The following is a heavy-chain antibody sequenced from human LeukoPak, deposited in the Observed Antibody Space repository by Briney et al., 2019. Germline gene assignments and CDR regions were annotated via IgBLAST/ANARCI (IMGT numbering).Heavy chain of an antibody. CDR3: AREDILTGYKYYFDY. Sequence: SETLSLTCTVSGGSISSSSYYWGWIRQPPGKGLEWIGSIYYSGSTYYNPSLKSRVTISVDTSKNQFSLKLSSVTAADTAVYYCAREDILTGYKYYFDYWGQGTLVTVSS. J-gene: IGHJ4*02. D-gene: IGHD3-9*01. V-gene: IGHV4-39*07. CDR1: GGSISSSSYY. CDR2: IYYSGST.